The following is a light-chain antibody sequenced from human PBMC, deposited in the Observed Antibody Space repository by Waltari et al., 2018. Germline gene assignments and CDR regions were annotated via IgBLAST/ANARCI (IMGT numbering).Light chain of an antibody. J-gene: IGKJ3*01. CDR3: QQYYSIPLT. CDR2: AAS. Sequence: DIQMTQSPSSLSASVGDRVTITCRASQSISSYLNWYQQKPGKAPKLLIYAASSLQSGVPSRFSGSGSGTDFTLTISSLQAEDVAVYYCQQYYSIPLTFGPGTKVEIK. V-gene: IGKV1-39*01. CDR1: QSISSY.